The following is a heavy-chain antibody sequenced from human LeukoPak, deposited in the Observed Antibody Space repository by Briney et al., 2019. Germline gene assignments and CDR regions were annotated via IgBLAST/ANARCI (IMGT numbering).Heavy chain of an antibody. CDR3: ARDPGLQLHFDY. V-gene: IGHV6-1*01. Sequence: SQTLSLTCAISGDSVSSDNAAWNWIRQSPSRGLEWLGRTYYRSKWYNDYAVSVKSRITINPDTSKNQFSLHLNSVTPEDTAVYYCARDPGLQLHFDYWGQGTLVTVSS. CDR1: GDSVSSDNAA. CDR2: TYYRSKWYN. J-gene: IGHJ4*02. D-gene: IGHD1-1*01.